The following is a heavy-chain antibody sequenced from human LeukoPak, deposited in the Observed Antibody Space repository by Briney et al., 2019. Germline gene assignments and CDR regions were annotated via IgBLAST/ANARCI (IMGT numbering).Heavy chain of an antibody. V-gene: IGHV4-34*01. CDR1: RFSLSDYY. D-gene: IGHD1-26*01. Sequence: SETLSLTSVVSRFSLSDYYWRWLRQSPEKGLEWFGEVSPGGYTTYNPSLKSRVIISEDTSVIQLSLKVTSGTTVHISLYDCARIRCGRGQYMCYNHWAQGTFVTVSS. J-gene: IGHJ5*02. CDR2: VSPGGYT. CDR3: ARIRCGRGQYMCYNH.